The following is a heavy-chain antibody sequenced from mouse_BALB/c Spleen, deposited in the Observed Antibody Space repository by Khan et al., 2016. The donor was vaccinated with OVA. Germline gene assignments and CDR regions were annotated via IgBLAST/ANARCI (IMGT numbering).Heavy chain of an antibody. J-gene: IGHJ3*01. Sequence: EVGLVESGGGLVKPGGSLRLSCAASGFTFSTYAMSWVRQTPEKRLDWVATINSDGDYTYFPDNVTGRFTISRDNAKNTLYLQMTSLRSEDTAIYYCARSPYGNFAYWGQGTLVTVSA. CDR2: INSDGDYT. CDR1: GFTFSTYA. CDR3: ARSPYGNFAY. V-gene: IGHV5-9-3*01. D-gene: IGHD2-1*01.